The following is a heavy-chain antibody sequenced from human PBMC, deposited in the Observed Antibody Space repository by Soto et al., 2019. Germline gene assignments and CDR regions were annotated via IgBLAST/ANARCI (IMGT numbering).Heavy chain of an antibody. CDR3: AIPNNPPIDPGRDFFAY. V-gene: IGHV1-69*02. Sequence: QVHLVQSGAEVKKPGSSVKVSCKASGGTFSTCTITWLRQAPGLGRAWMGRTLAVLGITNYAQKFPGRVTITAEKSPSTANLELRSPRSDDTAVFYCAIPNNPPIDPGRDFFAYCGQGTLVTASP. CDR2: TLAVLGIT. D-gene: IGHD1-26*01. CDR1: GGTFSTCT. J-gene: IGHJ4*02.